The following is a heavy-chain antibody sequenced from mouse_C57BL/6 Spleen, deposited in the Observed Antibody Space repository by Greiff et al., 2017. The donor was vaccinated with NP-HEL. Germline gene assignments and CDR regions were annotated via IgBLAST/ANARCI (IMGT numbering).Heavy chain of an antibody. Sequence: EVKLVESGPELVKPGASVKISCKASGYSFTDYNLNWVKQSNGKSLEWIGVINPNYGTTSYNQKFKGKATLTVDQSSSTAYMQLNSLTSEDSAVYYCARFHCSDFAYWGQGTLVTVSA. V-gene: IGHV1-39*01. CDR1: GYSFTDYN. CDR2: INPNYGTT. J-gene: IGHJ3*01. CDR3: ARFHCSDFAY.